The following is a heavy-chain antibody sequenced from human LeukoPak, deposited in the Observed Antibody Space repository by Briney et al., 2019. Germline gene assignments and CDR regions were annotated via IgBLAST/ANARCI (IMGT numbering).Heavy chain of an antibody. CDR1: GFTFRTSG. V-gene: IGHV3-30*02. CDR2: LQYDGSSK. D-gene: IGHD5-18*01. J-gene: IGHJ3*02. CDR3: ARESGRIQPGAFDI. Sequence: GGSLRLSCAASGFTFRTSGMHWVRQAPGKGLEWVAFLQYDGSSKYYADSVKGRFTVSRDNSKNTLFLQMNSLRADDTAVYYYARESGRIQPGAFDIWGQGTMVTVSS.